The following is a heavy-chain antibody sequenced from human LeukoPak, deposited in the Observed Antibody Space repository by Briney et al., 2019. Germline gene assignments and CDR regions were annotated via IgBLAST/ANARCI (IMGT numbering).Heavy chain of an antibody. CDR1: GGSISSSSYY. D-gene: IGHD3-10*02. J-gene: IGHJ5*02. CDR3: ARDGDDIFGNWFDP. V-gene: IGHV4-39*07. CDR2: IYHSGST. Sequence: PSETLSLTCTVSGGSISSSSYYWGWIRQPPGKGLEWIGEIYHSGSTNYNPSLKSRVTISVDKSKNQFSLKLSSVTAADTAVYYCARDGDDIFGNWFDPWGQGTLVTVSS.